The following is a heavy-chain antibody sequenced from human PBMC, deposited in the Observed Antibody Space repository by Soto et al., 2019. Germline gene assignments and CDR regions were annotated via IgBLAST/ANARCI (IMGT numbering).Heavy chain of an antibody. J-gene: IGHJ6*02. D-gene: IGHD5-18*01. Sequence: EVQLLESGGGSVQPGGALRLSCAASGFSFSSYAMSWVRQAPGKGLEWVSAISGSGGSTYYADSVKGRFTISRDNSKNTLYLQMNSLRAEDTAVYYCAKWDIQLWVGYYYGMDVWGQGTTVTVSS. CDR1: GFSFSSYA. CDR2: ISGSGGST. CDR3: AKWDIQLWVGYYYGMDV. V-gene: IGHV3-23*01.